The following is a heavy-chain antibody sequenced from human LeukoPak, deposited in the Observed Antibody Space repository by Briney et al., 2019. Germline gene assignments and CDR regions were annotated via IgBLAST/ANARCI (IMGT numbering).Heavy chain of an antibody. CDR2: IYPGDSDT. D-gene: IGHD2-2*01. CDR3: ARQGLGYCSSTSCHHFDY. V-gene: IGHV5-51*01. Sequence: GESLKISCKGSGYSFTSYWIGWVRQMPGKGLEWMGIIYPGDSDTRYSPSFQGQVTISADKSISTAYLQWSSLKASDTAMYYCARQGLGYCSSTSCHHFDYWGQGTLVTVSS. CDR1: GYSFTSYW. J-gene: IGHJ4*02.